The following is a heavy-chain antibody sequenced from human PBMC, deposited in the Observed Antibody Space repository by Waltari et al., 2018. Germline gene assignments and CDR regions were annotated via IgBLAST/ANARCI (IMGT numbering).Heavy chain of an antibody. CDR1: GYTFTSYA. Sequence: QVQLVQSGAEVKKPGASVKVSCKASGYTFTSYAMHWVRQAPGQRLEWMGWINAGNGNTKYSQKFQGRVTITRDTSASTAYMELSSLRSEDTAVYYCARVHSSGWYSFYFDYWGQGTLVTVSS. CDR3: ARVHSSGWYSFYFDY. D-gene: IGHD6-19*01. CDR2: INAGNGNT. V-gene: IGHV1-3*01. J-gene: IGHJ4*02.